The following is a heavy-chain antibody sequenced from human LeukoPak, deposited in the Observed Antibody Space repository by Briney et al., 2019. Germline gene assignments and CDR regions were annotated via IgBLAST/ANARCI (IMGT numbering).Heavy chain of an antibody. V-gene: IGHV3-7*01. Sequence: PGGSLRLSCAASGFTFSSYWMIWVRQAPGKGLEWVASINQDGSEKYYVDSVKGRFTISRDNTKNLVYLQINSLRAEDTAVHYCAREGGSSGWYDAFHIWGQGTMVTVSS. J-gene: IGHJ3*02. CDR1: GFTFSSYW. CDR3: AREGGSSGWYDAFHI. D-gene: IGHD6-19*01. CDR2: INQDGSEK.